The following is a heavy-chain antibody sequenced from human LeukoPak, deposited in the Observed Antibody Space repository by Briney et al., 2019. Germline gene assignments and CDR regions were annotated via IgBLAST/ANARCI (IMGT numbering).Heavy chain of an antibody. CDR2: ISYDGSNK. CDR3: ARGQWLVVRRFDY. J-gene: IGHJ4*02. Sequence: PGGSLRLSCAASGFTFSSYAMHWVRQAPGKGLEWVAVISYDGSNKYYADSVKGRFTISRDNSKNTLYLQMNSLRAEDTAVYYCARGQWLVVRRFDYRGQGTLVTVSS. CDR1: GFTFSSYA. D-gene: IGHD6-19*01. V-gene: IGHV3-30*04.